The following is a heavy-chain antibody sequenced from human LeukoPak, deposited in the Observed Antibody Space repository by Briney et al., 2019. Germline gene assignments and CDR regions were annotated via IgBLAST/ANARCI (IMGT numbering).Heavy chain of an antibody. CDR2: IYSGGST. CDR3: ARVGSSVDFDY. V-gene: IGHV3-53*01. J-gene: IGHJ4*02. D-gene: IGHD6-19*01. CDR1: GFTVSSNY. Sequence: GGSLRLSCAASGFTVSSNYMSWVRQAPGKGLEWVSVIYSGGSTYYADSVKGRFTISRDNSKNTLYPQMNSLRAEDTAVYYCARVGSSVDFDYWGQGTLVTVSS.